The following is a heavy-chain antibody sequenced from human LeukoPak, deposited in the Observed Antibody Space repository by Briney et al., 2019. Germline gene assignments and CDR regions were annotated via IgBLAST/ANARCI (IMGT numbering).Heavy chain of an antibody. CDR2: ISGSGGST. V-gene: IGHV3-23*01. J-gene: IGHJ4*02. D-gene: IGHD3-22*01. Sequence: GGSLRLSCAASGFTFSSYAMSWVRQAPGKGLEWVSAISGSGGSTYYADSVKGRFTISRGNSKNTLYLQMNSLRAEDTAVYYCAKDAAPDYYYDSSGYYYWGQGTLVTVSS. CDR3: AKDAAPDYYYDSSGYYY. CDR1: GFTFSSYA.